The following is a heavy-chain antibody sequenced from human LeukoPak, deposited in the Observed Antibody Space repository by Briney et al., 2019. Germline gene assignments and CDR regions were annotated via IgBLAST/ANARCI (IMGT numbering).Heavy chain of an antibody. CDR3: ARNSIEGATQSPFDI. CDR2: IYPGDSDT. D-gene: IGHD1-26*01. V-gene: IGHV5-51*01. J-gene: IGHJ3*02. Sequence: GESLKISCKGSGYSVTNYWIGWVRRMPGKGLEWMGIIYPGDSDTRYSPSFQGQVTISADKSISTAYLQWSSLKASDTAMYYCARNSIEGATQSPFDIWGQGTMVTVSS. CDR1: GYSVTNYW.